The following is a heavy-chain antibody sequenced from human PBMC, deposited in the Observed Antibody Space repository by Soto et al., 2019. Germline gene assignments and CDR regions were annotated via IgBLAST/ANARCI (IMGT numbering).Heavy chain of an antibody. V-gene: IGHV5-51*01. CDR3: ARTRSFTLGFYYDGMDV. CDR2: LSPGHSDP. Sequence: GESLKISCQGSGYSFASYWIGWVRQLPGQELEWMGSLSPGHSDPRYSPPFQGQVTISAAKSLRTAYRQLTSLKASDPALYFCARTRSFTLGFYYDGMDVWGQGTTVTVSS. D-gene: IGHD6-6*01. J-gene: IGHJ6*02. CDR1: GYSFASYW.